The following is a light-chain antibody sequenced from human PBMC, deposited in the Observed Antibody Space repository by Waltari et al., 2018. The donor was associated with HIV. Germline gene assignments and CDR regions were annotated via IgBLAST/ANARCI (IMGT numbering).Light chain of an antibody. CDR2: EAA. CDR1: QSISAK. Sequence: EIVMTQSPPTLSVSPGQSVTLSCRASQSISAKVDWYQQRPGQAPRLLIYEAATRPTGIPARFSGSGSGTEFTLTITSLQSEDFATYFCQQYDSGPRGITFGQGTMLEIK. J-gene: IGKJ2*01. CDR3: QQYDSGPRGIT. V-gene: IGKV3-15*01.